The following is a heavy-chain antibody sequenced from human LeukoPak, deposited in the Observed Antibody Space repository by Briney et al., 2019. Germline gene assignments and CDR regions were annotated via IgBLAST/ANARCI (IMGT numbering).Heavy chain of an antibody. CDR1: GYTFTSYD. CDR3: ASGLVVSTHQYYDFWSGYYTSYYYYMDV. V-gene: IGHV1-8*03. CDR2: MNPNSGNT. D-gene: IGHD3-3*01. Sequence: GASVKVCCKASGYTFTSYDINWVRQATGQGLGWRGWMNPNSGNTGDGQEFQVKVSITRTTSKSMAYMELSSLKSKDTAVNTYASGLVVSTHQYYDFWSGYYTSYYYYMDVWGKGTTVTVSS. J-gene: IGHJ6*03.